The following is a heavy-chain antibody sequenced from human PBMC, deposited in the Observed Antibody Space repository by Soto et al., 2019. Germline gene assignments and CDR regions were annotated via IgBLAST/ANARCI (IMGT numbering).Heavy chain of an antibody. V-gene: IGHV4-59*08. CDR1: GGSISSYY. CDR3: ARAPVGRPYYFDY. Sequence: QVQLQESGPGLVKPSETLSLTCTVSGGSISSYYRSWIRQPPGKGLEWIGYIYYSGSTNYNPSLKSRVTISVDTSKNQFSLKLSSVTAADTAVYYCARAPVGRPYYFDYWGQGTLVTVSS. CDR2: IYYSGST. D-gene: IGHD1-26*01. J-gene: IGHJ4*02.